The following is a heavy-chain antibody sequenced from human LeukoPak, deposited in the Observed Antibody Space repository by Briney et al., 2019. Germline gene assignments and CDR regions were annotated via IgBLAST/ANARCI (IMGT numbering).Heavy chain of an antibody. CDR3: AKDENVIAAAGKY. V-gene: IGHV3-23*01. CDR2: ISGSGGST. CDR1: GITFSSHA. D-gene: IGHD6-13*01. Sequence: PGGSLRLSCAASGITFSSHAMSWVRQAPGKGLEWVSAISGSGGSTYYADSVKGRFTISRDNSKNTLYLQMNSLRAEDTAVYYCAKDENVIAAAGKYWGQGTLVTVSS. J-gene: IGHJ4*02.